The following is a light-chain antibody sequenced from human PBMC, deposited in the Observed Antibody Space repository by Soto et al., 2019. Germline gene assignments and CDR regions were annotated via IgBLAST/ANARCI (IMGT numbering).Light chain of an antibody. Sequence: DIQMTQSPSTLSSSAGDAVTIICRASQSISGYLNWYQQKPGKAPKPLIYAASSLQSGVPSRFSGSASGTDFTLTITSLQPEDFATYYCQQGYSNPITFGQGTRLEIK. V-gene: IGKV1-39*01. CDR3: QQGYSNPIT. J-gene: IGKJ5*01. CDR2: AAS. CDR1: QSISGY.